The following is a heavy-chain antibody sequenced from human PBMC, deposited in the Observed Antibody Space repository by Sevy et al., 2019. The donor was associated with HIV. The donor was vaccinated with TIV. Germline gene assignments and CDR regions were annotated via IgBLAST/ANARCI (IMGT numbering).Heavy chain of an antibody. Sequence: GGSLRLSCAASGFTFSSYSMNWVRQAPGKGLEWVSSISSSSSYIYYADSVKGRFTISRDNAKNSLYLQMNSLRAEDTAVYYCAREEYCYDSSGYRKTGDAFDIWGQGTMVTVSS. CDR3: AREEYCYDSSGYRKTGDAFDI. CDR1: GFTFSSYS. V-gene: IGHV3-21*01. D-gene: IGHD3-22*01. CDR2: ISSSSSYI. J-gene: IGHJ3*02.